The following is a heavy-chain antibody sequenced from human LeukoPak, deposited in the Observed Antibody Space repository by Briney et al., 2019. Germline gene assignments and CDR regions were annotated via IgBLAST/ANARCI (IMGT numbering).Heavy chain of an antibody. D-gene: IGHD4-17*01. CDR1: GFTFSSYA. Sequence: GGSLRLSCAASGFTFSSYAMTWVRHAPGKGLEWVSGINWNGGSTGYADSVKGRFTISRDNAKNSLYLQMNSLRAEDTALYHCARDGYGAHESWYFDLWGRGTLVTVSS. V-gene: IGHV3-20*01. CDR3: ARDGYGAHESWYFDL. J-gene: IGHJ2*01. CDR2: INWNGGST.